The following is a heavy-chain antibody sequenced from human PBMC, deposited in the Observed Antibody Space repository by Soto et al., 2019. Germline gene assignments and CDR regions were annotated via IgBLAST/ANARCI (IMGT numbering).Heavy chain of an antibody. CDR3: ARGGDAGSNFYGMDV. CDR1: GFTFSSYA. CDR2: ISYDGSDR. D-gene: IGHD7-27*01. J-gene: IGHJ6*02. V-gene: IGHV3-30-3*01. Sequence: QPQLVDSGGGVVQPGRSLRLSCAASGFTFSSYALHWVRQAPGKGLEWVAIISYDGSDRYYADSVKGRFTISRDNSKNTLSLQLDSLRGEDTGVFYSARGGDAGSNFYGMDVWGQGTTVTVSS.